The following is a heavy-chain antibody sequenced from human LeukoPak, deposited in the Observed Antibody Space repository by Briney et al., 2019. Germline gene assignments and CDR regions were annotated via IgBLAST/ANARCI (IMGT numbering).Heavy chain of an antibody. D-gene: IGHD3-22*01. V-gene: IGHV5-51*01. J-gene: IGHJ4*02. CDR3: ARLYDSSGYYFGY. CDR1: GYSFTSYW. Sequence: GESLKTSCKGSGYSFTSYWIGWVRQMPGKGLEWMGIIYPGDSDTRYSPSFQGQVTISADKSISTPYLQWSSLKASDTAMYYCARLYDSSGYYFGYWGQGTLVTVSS. CDR2: IYPGDSDT.